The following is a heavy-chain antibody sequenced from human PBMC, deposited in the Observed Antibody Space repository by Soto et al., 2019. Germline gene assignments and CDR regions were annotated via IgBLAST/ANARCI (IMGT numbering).Heavy chain of an antibody. V-gene: IGHV3-33*01. CDR2: IGSDGRRA. D-gene: IGHD4-17*01. J-gene: IGHJ4*02. Sequence: QVQLVESGGGVVQPGGSLRLSCAASGFTFGRHGMHWVRQAPGKGLEWVAVIGSDGRRASYADSVKGRFTISRDNGQNTLCLQRNSLRAEETAVYYCARDDDEGDNGLDYWGQGNLVTVSS. CDR3: ARDDDEGDNGLDY. CDR1: GFTFGRHG.